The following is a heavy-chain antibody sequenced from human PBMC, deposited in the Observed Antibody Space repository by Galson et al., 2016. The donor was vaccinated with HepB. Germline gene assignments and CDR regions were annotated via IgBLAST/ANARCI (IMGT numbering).Heavy chain of an antibody. V-gene: IGHV3-53*01. Sequence: SLRLSCAASGFTVGNNFMSWVRQAPGKGLEWVSLIYSGGTTSYADSVKGRFTISRDNSKNMLCLQMNSLRAEDTAVYYCATRRIVGATDGSWGQGTLVTVSS. CDR1: GFTVGNNF. CDR2: IYSGGTT. J-gene: IGHJ1*01. CDR3: ATRRIVGATDGS. D-gene: IGHD1-26*01.